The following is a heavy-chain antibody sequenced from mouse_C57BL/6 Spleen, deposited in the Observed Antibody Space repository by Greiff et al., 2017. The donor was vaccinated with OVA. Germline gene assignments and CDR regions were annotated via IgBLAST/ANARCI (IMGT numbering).Heavy chain of an antibody. CDR2: ISSGGSYT. Sequence: EVKLVESGGDLVKPGGSLKLSCAASGFTFSSYGMSWVRQTPDKRLEWVATISSGGSYTYYPDSVKGRFTISRDNAKNTLYLQMSSLKSEDTAMYYCARHKEARQRVSPLFAYWGQGTLVTVSA. CDR3: ARHKEARQRVSPLFAY. V-gene: IGHV5-6*01. J-gene: IGHJ3*01. CDR1: GFTFSSYG. D-gene: IGHD3-2*01.